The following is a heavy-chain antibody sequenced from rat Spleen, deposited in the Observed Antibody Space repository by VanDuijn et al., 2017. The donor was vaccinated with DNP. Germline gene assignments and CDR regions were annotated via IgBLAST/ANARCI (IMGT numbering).Heavy chain of an antibody. CDR3: TTDNSGLNWFAF. V-gene: IGHV5-20*01. CDR1: GFSFSDYD. J-gene: IGHJ3*01. Sequence: EVQLVESGGGLVQPGRSLKLSCAASGFSFSDYDMAWVRQAPTKGLEWVACMSPTTRSSYYRDSVKGRFTISRDYAKTSLYLQMDSLRSEDTATYYCTTDNSGLNWFAFWGQGTLVTVSS. CDR2: MSPTTRSS. D-gene: IGHD4-3*01.